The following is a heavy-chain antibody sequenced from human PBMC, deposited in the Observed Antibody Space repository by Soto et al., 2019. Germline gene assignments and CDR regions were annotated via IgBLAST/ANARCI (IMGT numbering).Heavy chain of an antibody. D-gene: IGHD3-22*01. CDR2: INWNGDST. J-gene: IGHJ3*01. CDR1: GFSFDEYG. CDR3: ARDQLYYNDISGRPLNAFDV. V-gene: IGHV3-20*04. Sequence: GGSLRLSCAASGFSFDEYGMNWVRQNPGKGLEWVSGINWNGDSTSYADSVKGRFTISRDNAKNSLYLQMNSLRAEDTAVYYCARDQLYYNDISGRPLNAFDVWGQGTMVTVSS.